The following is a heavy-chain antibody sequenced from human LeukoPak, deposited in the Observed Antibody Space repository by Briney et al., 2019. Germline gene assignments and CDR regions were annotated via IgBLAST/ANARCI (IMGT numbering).Heavy chain of an antibody. CDR3: ARGYSYGENQFDY. CDR2: INAGNGNT. Sequence: ASVKVSCKASGYTFTSYAMHWVRQAPGQRLEWMGWINAGNGNTNHAQKLQGRVTMTTDTSTSTAYMELRSLRSDDTAVYYCARGYSYGENQFDYWGQGTLVTVSS. V-gene: IGHV1-3*01. D-gene: IGHD5-18*01. J-gene: IGHJ4*02. CDR1: GYTFTSYA.